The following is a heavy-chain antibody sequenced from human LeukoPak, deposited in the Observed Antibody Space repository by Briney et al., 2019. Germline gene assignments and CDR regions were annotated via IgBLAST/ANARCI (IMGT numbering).Heavy chain of an antibody. Sequence: ASVKVSCKASGYTFTSYGISWVRQALGQGLEWMGWISAYNSNTNYAQKLQGRVTMTTDTSTSTAYMELRSLRSDDTAVYYCARDYGDYVWFDPWGQGTLVTVSS. CDR1: GYTFTSYG. CDR2: ISAYNSNT. CDR3: ARDYGDYVWFDP. J-gene: IGHJ5*02. D-gene: IGHD4-17*01. V-gene: IGHV1-18*01.